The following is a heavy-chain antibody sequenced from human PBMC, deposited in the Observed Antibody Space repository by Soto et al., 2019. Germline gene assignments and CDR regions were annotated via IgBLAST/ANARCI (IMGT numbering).Heavy chain of an antibody. CDR1: GFTFSSYG. V-gene: IGHV3-30*18. CDR3: AKAQWELLLRNNGAFDI. Sequence: QVQLVESGGGVVQPGRSLRLSCAASGFTFSSYGMHWVRQAPGKGLEWVAVISYDGSNKYYADSVKGRFTISRDNSKNTLYLQMNSLRAEDTAVYYCAKAQWELLLRNNGAFDIWGQGTMVTVSS. D-gene: IGHD1-26*01. CDR2: ISYDGSNK. J-gene: IGHJ3*02.